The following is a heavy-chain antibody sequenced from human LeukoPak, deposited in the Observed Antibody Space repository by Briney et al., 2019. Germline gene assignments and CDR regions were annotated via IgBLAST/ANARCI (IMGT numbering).Heavy chain of an antibody. D-gene: IGHD3-22*01. CDR2: INHSGST. CDR3: ARGDRGDSSGYYYGVDY. Sequence: PSETLSLTCAVYGGSFSGYYWSWIRQPPGKGLEWIGEINHSGSTNYNPSLKSRVTISVDTSKNQLSLKLSSVTAADTAVYYCARGDRGDSSGYYYGVDYWGQGTLVTVSS. J-gene: IGHJ4*02. V-gene: IGHV4-34*01. CDR1: GGSFSGYY.